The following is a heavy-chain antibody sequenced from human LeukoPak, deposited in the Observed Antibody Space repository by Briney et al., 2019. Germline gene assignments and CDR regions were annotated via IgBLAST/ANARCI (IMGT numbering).Heavy chain of an antibody. CDR1: GFTVSSNY. Sequence: GGSLRLSCAASGFTVSSNYMSWVRQAPGKGLECVSLIYSGGSTYYADSVKGRFTISRDNAKNSLYLQMNSLRAEDTAVYYCARGGRIGRVSADWGQGTLVTVSS. CDR2: IYSGGST. J-gene: IGHJ4*02. V-gene: IGHV3-53*01. CDR3: ARGGRIGRVSAD. D-gene: IGHD2-21*01.